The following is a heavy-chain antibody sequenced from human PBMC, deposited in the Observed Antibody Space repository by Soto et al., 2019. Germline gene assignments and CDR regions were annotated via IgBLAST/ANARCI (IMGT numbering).Heavy chain of an antibody. CDR3: AREGQYYDILTGWPRVGMDV. D-gene: IGHD3-9*01. J-gene: IGHJ6*02. Sequence: PGGSLRLSCAASGFTFSSYEMNWVRQAPGKGLEWVSYISSSGSTIYYADSVKGRFTISRDNAKNSLYLQMNSLRAEDTAVYYCAREGQYYDILTGWPRVGMDVGGQGTTVTVSS. V-gene: IGHV3-48*03. CDR2: ISSSGSTI. CDR1: GFTFSSYE.